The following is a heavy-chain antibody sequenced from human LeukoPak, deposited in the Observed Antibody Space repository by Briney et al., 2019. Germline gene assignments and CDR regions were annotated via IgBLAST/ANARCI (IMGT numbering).Heavy chain of an antibody. CDR2: ISGSGGST. D-gene: IGHD5-18*01. CDR3: AKGLKDRGYSYGYGY. CDR1: GFTFSSYA. Sequence: TGGSLRLSCAASGFTFSSYAMSWVRQAPGKGLEWVSAISGSGGSTYYADSVKGRFTISRGNSKNTLYLQMNSLRAEDTAVYYCAKGLKDRGYSYGYGYWGQGTLVTVSS. J-gene: IGHJ4*02. V-gene: IGHV3-23*01.